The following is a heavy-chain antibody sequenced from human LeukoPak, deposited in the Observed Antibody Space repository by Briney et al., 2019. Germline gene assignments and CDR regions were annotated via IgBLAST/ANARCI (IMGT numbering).Heavy chain of an antibody. CDR1: GGSISSGGYY. CDR3: ARQSDGGNWIDY. Sequence: SETLSLTCTVSGGSISSGGYYWGWIRQHPGKGLEWIGYIYYSGSTYYNPSLKSRVTISVDTSKNQCSLKLSSVTAADTAVYYCARQSDGGNWIDYWGQGTLVTVSS. V-gene: IGHV4-31*03. D-gene: IGHD4-23*01. CDR2: IYYSGST. J-gene: IGHJ4*02.